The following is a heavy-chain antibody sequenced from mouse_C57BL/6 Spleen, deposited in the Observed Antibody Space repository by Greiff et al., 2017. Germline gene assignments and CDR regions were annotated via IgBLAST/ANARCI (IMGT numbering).Heavy chain of an antibody. J-gene: IGHJ3*01. CDR2: IDPETGGT. CDR3: TRSPGPAWFAY. V-gene: IGHV1-15*01. D-gene: IGHD3-1*01. CDR1: GYTFTDYE. Sequence: QVQLQQSGAELVRPGASVTLSCKASGYTFTDYEMHWVKQTPVHGLEWIGAIDPETGGTAYNQKFKGKAILTADKSSSTAYMELRSLTSEDSAVYYCTRSPGPAWFAYWGQGTLLTVSA.